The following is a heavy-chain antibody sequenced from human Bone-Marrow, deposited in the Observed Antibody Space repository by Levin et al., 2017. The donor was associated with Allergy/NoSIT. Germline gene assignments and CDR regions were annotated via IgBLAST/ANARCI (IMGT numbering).Heavy chain of an antibody. CDR2: INTNTGNP. Sequence: AASVKVSCKASGYTFTSYAMNWVRQAPGQGLEWMGWINTNTGNPTYAQGFTGRFVFSLDTSVSTAYLQISSLKAEDTAVYYCARGAYCSSTSCYVVRTGHYFDYWGQGTLVTVSS. CDR1: GYTFTSYA. V-gene: IGHV7-4-1*02. CDR3: ARGAYCSSTSCYVVRTGHYFDY. D-gene: IGHD2-2*01. J-gene: IGHJ4*02.